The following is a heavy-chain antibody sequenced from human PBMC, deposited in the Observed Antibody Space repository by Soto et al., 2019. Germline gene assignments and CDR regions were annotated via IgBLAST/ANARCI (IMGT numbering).Heavy chain of an antibody. J-gene: IGHJ5*02. CDR2: IIPIFGTA. CDR1: GGTFSSYA. Sequence: QVQLVQSGAEVKKPGSSVKVSCKASGGTFSSYAISWVRQAPGQGLEWMGGIIPIFGTANYAQKFQGRVTITADDSTSTAYLELRSLRSEHKPAFYCAGDGVAAPWVDPWGPGTLVSVSS. D-gene: IGHD6-6*01. CDR3: AGDGVAAPWVDP. V-gene: IGHV1-69*12.